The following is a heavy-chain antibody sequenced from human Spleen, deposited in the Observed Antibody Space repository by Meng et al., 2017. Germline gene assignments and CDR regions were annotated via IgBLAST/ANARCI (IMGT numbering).Heavy chain of an antibody. CDR1: GFTFSSYA. CDR2: ISYDGSNK. D-gene: IGHD5-12*01. V-gene: IGHV3-30*04. CDR3: AKGFTEWRGPTTDY. Sequence: GESLKISCAASGFTFSSYAMHWVRQAPGKGLEWVAVISYDGSNKYYADSVKGRFTISRDNSKNTLYLQMNSLRAEDTAIYFCAKGFTEWRGPTTDYWGQGTLLSVSS. J-gene: IGHJ4*02.